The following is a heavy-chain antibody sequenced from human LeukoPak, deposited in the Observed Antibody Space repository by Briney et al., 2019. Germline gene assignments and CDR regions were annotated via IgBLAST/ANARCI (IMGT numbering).Heavy chain of an antibody. J-gene: IGHJ3*02. V-gene: IGHV1-69*04. CDR1: GGTFSSYA. D-gene: IGHD3-22*01. Sequence: GASVKVSCKASGGTFSSYAISWVRQAPGQGLEWMGRIILILGIANYAQKFQGRVTITADKSTSTAYMELSSLRSEDTAVYYCAYYYDSSGYHAVDAFDIWGQGTMVTVSS. CDR2: IILILGIA. CDR3: AYYYDSSGYHAVDAFDI.